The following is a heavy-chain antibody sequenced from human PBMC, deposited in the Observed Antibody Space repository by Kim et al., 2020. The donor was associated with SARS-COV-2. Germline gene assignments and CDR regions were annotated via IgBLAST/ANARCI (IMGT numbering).Heavy chain of an antibody. CDR1: GFSLSTYT. V-gene: IGHV3-21*01. Sequence: GGSLRLSCAASGFSLSTYTMNWVRQAPGKGPEWVSSLFCDTGNVYYADSVKGRFTISRDSAKNSLYLQMNSLRDEDTAVYYCARGGHG. CDR3: AR. J-gene: IGHJ6*01. CDR2: LFCDTGNV.